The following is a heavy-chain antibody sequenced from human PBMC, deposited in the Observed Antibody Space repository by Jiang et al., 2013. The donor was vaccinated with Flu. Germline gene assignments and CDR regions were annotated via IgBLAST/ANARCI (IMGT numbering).Heavy chain of an antibody. CDR3: ARVVTMIVGVNWYFDL. J-gene: IGHJ2*01. V-gene: IGHV4-61*01. Sequence: GSGLVKPSETLSLTCTVSGGSVSSGSYYWSWIRQPPGKGLEWIGYIYYSGSTNYNPSPKSRVTISVDTSKNQFSLKLSSVTAADTAVYYCARVVTMIVGVNWYFDLVGPWHPGHVSP. CDR1: GGSVSSGSYY. D-gene: IGHD3-22*01. CDR2: IYYSGST.